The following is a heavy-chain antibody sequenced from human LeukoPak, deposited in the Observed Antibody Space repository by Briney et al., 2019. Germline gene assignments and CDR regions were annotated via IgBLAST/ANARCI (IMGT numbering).Heavy chain of an antibody. V-gene: IGHV3-7*01. Sequence: GGSLRFSCAASGFTLRDYWMSWDRQAPGKGLEWLANIKQDGSEKYYVDSVKGRFTISRDNAENSLYLQMNSLRAEDTAVYYCARSYCSGGTCYRGDYWGQGTLVTVSS. CDR2: IKQDGSEK. J-gene: IGHJ4*02. D-gene: IGHD2-15*01. CDR3: ARSYCSGGTCYRGDY. CDR1: GFTLRDYW.